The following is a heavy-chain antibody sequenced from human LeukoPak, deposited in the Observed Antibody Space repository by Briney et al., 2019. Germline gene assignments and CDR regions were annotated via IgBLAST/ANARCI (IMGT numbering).Heavy chain of an antibody. Sequence: GSLRLSCAASGFTFSRYSMNWVRQAPGKGLEWIGEINHSGSTNYNPSLKSRVTISVDTPKNQFSLKLSSVTAADTAVYYCARPFDYGSGSYSPFDYWGQGTLVTVSS. CDR2: INHSGST. D-gene: IGHD3-10*01. CDR1: GFTFSRYS. J-gene: IGHJ4*02. V-gene: IGHV4-34*01. CDR3: ARPFDYGSGSYSPFDY.